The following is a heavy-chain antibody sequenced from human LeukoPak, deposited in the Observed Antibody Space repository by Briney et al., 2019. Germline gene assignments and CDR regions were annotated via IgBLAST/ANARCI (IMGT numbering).Heavy chain of an antibody. V-gene: IGHV3-74*01. Sequence: GGSLRLSCAASGLTFSSHWMHWVRQAPGKGLVWVSRITNDGSSTTYADSVKGRFTISRDNAKNMLYLQVNSLRAEDTAMYYCASGVDLDSSTYRPFDYWGQGALVTVSS. CDR2: ITNDGSST. J-gene: IGHJ4*02. D-gene: IGHD2/OR15-2a*01. CDR3: ASGVDLDSSTYRPFDY. CDR1: GLTFSSHW.